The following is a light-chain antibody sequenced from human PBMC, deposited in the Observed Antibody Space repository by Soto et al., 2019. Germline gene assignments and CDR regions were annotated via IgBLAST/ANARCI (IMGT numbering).Light chain of an antibody. Sequence: QSALTQPASVSGSPGQSITISCTGTSSDVGGYNYVSWYQQHPGKAPKLMIYVVSNRPSGVSNRFSGSKSGNTASLTISGLQAEDDVDYYCSSYTSSSPYVFGTGTKLTLL. V-gene: IGLV2-14*01. J-gene: IGLJ1*01. CDR3: SSYTSSSPYV. CDR1: SSDVGGYNY. CDR2: VVS.